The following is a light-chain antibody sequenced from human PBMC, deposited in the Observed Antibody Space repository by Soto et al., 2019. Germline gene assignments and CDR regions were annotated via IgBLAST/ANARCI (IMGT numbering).Light chain of an antibody. J-gene: IGKJ5*01. V-gene: IGKV3-15*01. CDR2: GAS. CDR1: QSVSGN. Sequence: EMVMTQSPATLSVSPGERATLSCRASQSVSGNLAWYQQKPGHAPRLLIYGASTTATGIPARFSGSGSGTEFTLTISSLQSEDFAFYYCQQYNNWLITFGQGTRLEIK. CDR3: QQYNNWLIT.